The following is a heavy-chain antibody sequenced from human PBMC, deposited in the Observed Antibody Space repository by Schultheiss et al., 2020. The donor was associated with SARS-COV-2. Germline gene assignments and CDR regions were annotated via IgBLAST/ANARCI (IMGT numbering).Heavy chain of an antibody. D-gene: IGHD2-15*01. CDR2: IYYSGST. J-gene: IGHJ3*02. CDR1: GGSFRFYY. V-gene: IGHV4-59*12. Sequence: SETLSLTCTVSGGSFRFYYWSWIRQPPGKGLEWIGYIYYSGSTYYNPSLKSRVTISVDTSKNQFSLTLDSVTAADTAVYYCASCSGSSCSFAFDIWGLGTMVTVSS. CDR3: ASCSGSSCSFAFDI.